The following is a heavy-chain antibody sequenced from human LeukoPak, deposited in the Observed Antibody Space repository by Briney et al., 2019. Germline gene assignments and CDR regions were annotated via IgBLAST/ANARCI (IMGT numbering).Heavy chain of an antibody. CDR1: GYTFTGYY. Sequence: ASVKVSCKASGYTFTGYYIHWVRQAHGQGLEWMGWINPNSGDTDYAQKFQGRVSMTRDTSISTAYMELSRLRSDDTGVYYCARTITGTLDYWGQGTLVTVSS. D-gene: IGHD1-7*01. V-gene: IGHV1-2*02. CDR2: INPNSGDT. CDR3: ARTITGTLDY. J-gene: IGHJ4*02.